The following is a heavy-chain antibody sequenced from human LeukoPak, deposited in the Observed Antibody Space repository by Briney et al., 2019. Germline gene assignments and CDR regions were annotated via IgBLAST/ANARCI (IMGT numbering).Heavy chain of an antibody. D-gene: IGHD4-23*01. V-gene: IGHV3-23*01. CDR1: GFTFSSYA. CDR2: VRGSGGTT. CDR3: ARDARDGYGGNPFDY. J-gene: IGHJ4*02. Sequence: GGSLRLSCAASGFTFSSYAMYWVRQAPGKGLEWVSVVRGSGGTTYYADSVKGRFTISRDNSKNTLYLQMNSLRAEDTAVYYCARDARDGYGGNPFDYWGQGTLVTVSS.